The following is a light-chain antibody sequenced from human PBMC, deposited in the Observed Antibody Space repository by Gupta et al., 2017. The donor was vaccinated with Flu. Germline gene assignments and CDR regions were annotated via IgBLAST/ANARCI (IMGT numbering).Light chain of an antibody. Sequence: QSALTQPASVSGSPGQSITISCSGTSSDVSGYNYVSWYLHNPGKAPKLIIYEVTNRPSGVSNRFSGSKSGNTASLTISGLQAEDEADYYCSSYTTSSSRVFGGGTRLTVL. V-gene: IGLV2-14*01. CDR1: SSDVSGYNY. CDR3: SSYTTSSSRV. J-gene: IGLJ3*02. CDR2: EVT.